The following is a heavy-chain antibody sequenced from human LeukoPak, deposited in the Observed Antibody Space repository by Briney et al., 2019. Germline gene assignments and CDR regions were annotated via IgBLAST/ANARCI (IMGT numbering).Heavy chain of an antibody. CDR1: GFTFSSYA. Sequence: GGSLRLSCAASGFTFSSYAMSWVRQAPGKGLEWVSYISSSNSAIYYADSVKGRFTISRDNSKNTLYLQMNSLRAEDTAVYYCARDQHGGNSPYFDYWGQGTLVTVSS. CDR3: ARDQHGGNSPYFDY. J-gene: IGHJ4*02. D-gene: IGHD4-23*01. CDR2: ISSSNSAI. V-gene: IGHV3-48*01.